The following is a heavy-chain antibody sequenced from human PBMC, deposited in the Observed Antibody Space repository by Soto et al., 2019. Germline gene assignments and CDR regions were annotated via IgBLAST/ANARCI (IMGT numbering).Heavy chain of an antibody. CDR1: GFIADDYA. J-gene: IGHJ4*02. V-gene: IGHV3-9*02. Sequence: EVQLVESGGGLVQPGRSLRLSCVASGFIADDYAMHWVRQAPGKGLEWVSGISSNSATINYADSVKGRFTISRDNAKNSLFLQMNSLRPEDTAFCYCVKDMKWGGMTTIHYFDSWGQGTLVTVSS. D-gene: IGHD4-17*01. CDR2: ISSNSATI. CDR3: VKDMKWGGMTTIHYFDS.